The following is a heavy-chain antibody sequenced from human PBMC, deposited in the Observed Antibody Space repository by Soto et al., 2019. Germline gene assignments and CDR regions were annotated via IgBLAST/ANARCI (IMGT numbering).Heavy chain of an antibody. V-gene: IGHV4-4*09. D-gene: IGHD5-12*01. Sequence: SETLSLTCTVSGGSITSYYWSWVRQPPGKGLEWIAYIDNSGNTNYNPSLKSRVTISVDASKNQFSLKLSSATAADTAVYYCARRTYSGSSYYFDYWGQGTQVTVSS. J-gene: IGHJ4*02. CDR3: ARRTYSGSSYYFDY. CDR1: GGSITSYY. CDR2: IDNSGNT.